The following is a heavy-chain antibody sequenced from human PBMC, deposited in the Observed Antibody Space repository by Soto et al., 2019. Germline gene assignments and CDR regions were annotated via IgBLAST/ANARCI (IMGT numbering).Heavy chain of an antibody. V-gene: IGHV4-59*01. CDR1: GGSISSYY. CDR2: IYYSGST. J-gene: IGHJ4*02. D-gene: IGHD6-6*01. CDR3: ARDREGSSVFDY. Sequence: SETLSLTCTVSGGSISSYYWSWIRQPPGKGLEWIGYIYYSGSTNYTPSLKSRVTISVDTSKNQFSLKLGSVTAADTAVYYCARDREGSSVFDYWGQGTLVTVSS.